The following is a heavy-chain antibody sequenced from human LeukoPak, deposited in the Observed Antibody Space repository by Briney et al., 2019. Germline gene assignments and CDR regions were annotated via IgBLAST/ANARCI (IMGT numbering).Heavy chain of an antibody. CDR2: IYASGST. V-gene: IGHV4-59*10. J-gene: IGHJ3*02. Sequence: PETLCLTCAVSGGSLCSYYWSWIRQPAGKGLEWIGRIYASGSTNYNTSPPSRVTMSVDTSKNPFSLKLSSVTAADTAVYYCAIGGPRFLVGLSPHAFDIWGQGTMVTVSS. D-gene: IGHD3-3*01. CDR3: AIGGPRFLVGLSPHAFDI. CDR1: GGSLCSYY.